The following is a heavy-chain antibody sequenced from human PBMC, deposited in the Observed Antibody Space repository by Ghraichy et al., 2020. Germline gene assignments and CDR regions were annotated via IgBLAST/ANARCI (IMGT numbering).Heavy chain of an antibody. Sequence: SETLSLTCTVSGGSISSYYWTWIRQAPGKGLEWVGFVHDSGSANYNPSLRGRVTISVDRSKNQFSLRLTSVTPADTAVYYCAKSLVSEDPNWNHHYYYYMDVWGKGTTVTVSS. V-gene: IGHV4-59*01. D-gene: IGHD1-1*01. CDR1: GGSISSYY. CDR3: AKSLVSEDPNWNHHYYYYMDV. J-gene: IGHJ6*03. CDR2: VHDSGSA.